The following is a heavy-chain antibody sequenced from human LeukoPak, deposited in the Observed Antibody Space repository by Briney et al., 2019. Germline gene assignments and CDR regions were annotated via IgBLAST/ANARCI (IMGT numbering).Heavy chain of an antibody. V-gene: IGHV3-11*01. CDR1: GFTFSDYY. Sequence: GGSLRLSCAASGFTFSDYYMGWIRQAPGKGLEWVSYISSSGSTIYYADSVKGRFTISRDNAKNSLYLQMNSLRAEDTAVYYCARKYDFWSQFDIWGQGTMVTVSS. J-gene: IGHJ3*02. CDR2: ISSSGSTI. D-gene: IGHD3-3*01. CDR3: ARKYDFWSQFDI.